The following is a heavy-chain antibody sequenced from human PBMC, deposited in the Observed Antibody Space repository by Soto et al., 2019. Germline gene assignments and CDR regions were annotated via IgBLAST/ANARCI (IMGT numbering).Heavy chain of an antibody. CDR1: GGSISTYH. D-gene: IGHD2-21*01. CDR3: TRGGDAYKNGH. V-gene: IGHV4-59*01. Sequence: SETLSLTCIVSGGSISTYHWSWIRQPPGKGLEWIGFIHYSGSTNYNPSLKSRVTMSVDTSKNQFSLKLTSVNAADTAVYYCTRGGDAYKNGHWGQGTLVTVSS. J-gene: IGHJ4*02. CDR2: IHYSGST.